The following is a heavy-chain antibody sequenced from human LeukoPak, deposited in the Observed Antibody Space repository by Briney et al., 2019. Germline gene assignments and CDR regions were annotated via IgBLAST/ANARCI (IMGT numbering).Heavy chain of an antibody. Sequence: PSETLSLTCTVSGGSISSSSYSWGWIRQPPGKGLEWIGSIYYSGSTYYNPSLKSRVTISVDTSKNQFSLKLSSVTAADTAVYYCARHSVSRRELLHFDYWGQGTLVTVSS. CDR2: IYYSGST. J-gene: IGHJ4*02. CDR3: ARHSVSRRELLHFDY. V-gene: IGHV4-39*01. D-gene: IGHD1-26*01. CDR1: GGSISSSSYS.